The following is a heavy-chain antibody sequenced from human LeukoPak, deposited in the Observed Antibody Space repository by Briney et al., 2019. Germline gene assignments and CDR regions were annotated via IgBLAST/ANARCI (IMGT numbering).Heavy chain of an antibody. CDR3: ATWTGITPY. CDR2: IDQDGSEK. CDR1: EIMFRSYW. V-gene: IGHV3-7*01. D-gene: IGHD1-20*01. J-gene: IGHJ4*02. Sequence: GGSLRLSCVASEIMFRSYWMSWVRQAPGKGLEWVATIDQDGSEKYYVDSVRGRFTISRDNVQNSLYLQMNSLRAEDTAVYYCATWTGITPYWGQGTLVTVSS.